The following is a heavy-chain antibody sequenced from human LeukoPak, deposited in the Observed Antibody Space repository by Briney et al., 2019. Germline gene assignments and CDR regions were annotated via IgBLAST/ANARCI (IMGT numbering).Heavy chain of an antibody. CDR3: ARPSQYGSGTDYYFDS. Sequence: GGSLKLSCAASGFMFSGSPMHWVRQASGKGLEWVGHIRTKANNYATIYAASVKGRFTIARDDSKNTAYLQMNSLKTEDTAVYYCARPSQYGSGTDYYFDSWGQGTLVTVSS. J-gene: IGHJ4*02. V-gene: IGHV3-73*01. D-gene: IGHD3-10*01. CDR1: GFMFSGSP. CDR2: IRTKANNYAT.